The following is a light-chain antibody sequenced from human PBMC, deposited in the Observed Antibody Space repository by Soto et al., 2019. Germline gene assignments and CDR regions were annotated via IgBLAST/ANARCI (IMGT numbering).Light chain of an antibody. Sequence: CELRHPPSVSGVLGQRVTISCPGSSSNIGAGYDVHWYQQVPGTAPKLLIYGNSNRPSGVPDRFSGSKSGTSGSLAITGLQAEDDADYYCQSYDSSLNGFFVFGTGTKVTVL. CDR1: SSNIGAGYD. CDR2: GNS. CDR3: QSYDSSLNGFFV. J-gene: IGLJ1*01. V-gene: IGLV1-40*01.